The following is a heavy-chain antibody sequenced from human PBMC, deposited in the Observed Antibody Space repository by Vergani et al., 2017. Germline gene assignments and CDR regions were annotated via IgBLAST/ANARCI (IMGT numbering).Heavy chain of an antibody. D-gene: IGHD2-2*01. Sequence: QVQLVQSGAEVKKPGASVKVSCWASGYTFIEYDIDWVRQAAGQGLEWMGWMNPKSGNSGFAQKFQGRVTMTRDTSISTAYMELNSLTSEDTAVYYCARGYCSSTSCSEAYYYYMDVWGKGTTVTVSS. CDR3: ARGYCSSTSCSEAYYYYMDV. CDR2: MNPKSGNS. J-gene: IGHJ6*03. CDR1: GYTFIEYD. V-gene: IGHV1-8*01.